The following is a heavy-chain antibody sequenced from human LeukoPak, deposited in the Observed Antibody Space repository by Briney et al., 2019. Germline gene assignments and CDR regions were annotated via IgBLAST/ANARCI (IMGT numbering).Heavy chain of an antibody. Sequence: PSETLSLTCTVSGGSISSYYWSWIRQPAGKGLESIGHISTSGSTNYNPSLKSRVTMSVDTSKNQFSLKLSSVTAADTAVYYCAREFRAAGSNYYYYYYMDVWGKGTTVTISS. J-gene: IGHJ6*03. CDR3: AREFRAAGSNYYYYYYMDV. D-gene: IGHD6-13*01. CDR2: ISTSGST. CDR1: GGSISSYY. V-gene: IGHV4-4*07.